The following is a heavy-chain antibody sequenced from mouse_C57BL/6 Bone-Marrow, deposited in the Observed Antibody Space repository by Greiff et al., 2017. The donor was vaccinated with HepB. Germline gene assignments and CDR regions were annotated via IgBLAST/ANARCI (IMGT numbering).Heavy chain of an antibody. CDR3: ARWTPIYYGNPWYFDV. Sequence: VKLQQSGAELARPGASVKLSCKASGYTFTSYGISWVKQRTGQGLEWIGEIYPRSGNTYYNEKFKGKATLTADKSSSTAYMELRSLTSEDSAVYFCARWTPIYYGNPWYFDVWGTGTTVTVSS. CDR2: IYPRSGNT. CDR1: GYTFTSYG. V-gene: IGHV1-81*01. J-gene: IGHJ1*03. D-gene: IGHD2-1*01.